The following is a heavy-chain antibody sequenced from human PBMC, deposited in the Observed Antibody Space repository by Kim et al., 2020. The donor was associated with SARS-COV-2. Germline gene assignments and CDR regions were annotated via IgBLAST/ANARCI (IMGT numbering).Heavy chain of an antibody. V-gene: IGHV4-59*13. J-gene: IGHJ5*02. D-gene: IGHD3-10*01. CDR3: ATGSSPGSPGRFDP. CDR2: IHDTGTT. CDR1: GGSISSYY. Sequence: SETLSLTCTVSGGSISSYYWSWIRQPPGKGLEWVGFIHDTGTTRYNPFLKSRLSIAIDTSKKQFSLKVNSLTAADTAVYYCATGSSPGSPGRFDPSGQG.